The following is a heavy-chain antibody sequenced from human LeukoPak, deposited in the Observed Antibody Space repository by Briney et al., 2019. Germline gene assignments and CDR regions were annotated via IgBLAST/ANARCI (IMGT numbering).Heavy chain of an antibody. CDR3: ARDYGDFSLYYFDY. J-gene: IGHJ4*02. V-gene: IGHV4-34*01. CDR1: GGSFSGYY. Sequence: SETLSLTCAVYGGSFSGYYWVWIRQPPGKGLEWIGSIAYSGRTYYNPSLKSRVAISVNTTENQFSLKLSSVTAADTAVYFCARDYGDFSLYYFDYWGQGSLVTVSS. D-gene: IGHD4-17*01. CDR2: IAYSGRT.